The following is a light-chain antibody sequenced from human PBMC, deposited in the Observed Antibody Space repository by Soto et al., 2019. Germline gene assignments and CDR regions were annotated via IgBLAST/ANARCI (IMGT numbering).Light chain of an antibody. CDR3: ATWDDSLRGVL. Sequence: QPVLTQPPSASGTPGQRVTISCSGGSSNIGSNYAYWYRQLPGTAPKLVIYANSQRPSGVPDRFSGSKSGTSTSLAISGLRSEDEADYYRATWDDSLRGVLFGGGTKLTVL. CDR1: SSNIGSNY. CDR2: ANS. V-gene: IGLV1-47*01. J-gene: IGLJ2*01.